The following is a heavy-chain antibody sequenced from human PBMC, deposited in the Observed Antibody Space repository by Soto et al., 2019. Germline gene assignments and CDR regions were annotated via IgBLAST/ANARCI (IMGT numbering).Heavy chain of an antibody. J-gene: IGHJ6*03. D-gene: IGHD3-10*01. Sequence: EVQLLESGGDLVQPGGSLRLSCAASGFTFSTNAMSWVRQAPGKGLEWVSTIGGSGRSAYHADSVKGRFTTSRDNSNNALYLQMNSLRAEDTAVYYCAKDKGMRTVQYYSMDVWGKGTMVTVSS. CDR3: AKDKGMRTVQYYSMDV. CDR2: IGGSGRSA. V-gene: IGHV3-23*01. CDR1: GFTFSTNA.